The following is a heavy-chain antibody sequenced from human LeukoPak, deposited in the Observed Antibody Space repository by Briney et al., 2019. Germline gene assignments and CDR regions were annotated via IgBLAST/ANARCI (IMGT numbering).Heavy chain of an antibody. CDR3: AHTQYSSDSGGVDDAFGI. J-gene: IGHJ3*02. V-gene: IGHV2-5*01. Sequence: SGPTLVKPTQTLTLTCTLSGLSLSTSGVGVGWIRQPPGTALEWLALIYWNDEKRYSPSLKSRLTITKDTSKIQVVLAMTNVDPVDTATYYCAHTQYSSDSGGVDDAFGIWGQGTMVTVSS. D-gene: IGHD3-22*01. CDR2: IYWNDEK. CDR1: GLSLSTSGVG.